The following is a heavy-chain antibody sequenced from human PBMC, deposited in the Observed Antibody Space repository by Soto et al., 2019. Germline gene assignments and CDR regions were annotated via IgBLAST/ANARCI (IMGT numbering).Heavy chain of an antibody. CDR1: GASISSYD. CDR2: IYYSGSS. J-gene: IGHJ4*02. CDR3: AGEIRRGWRFDY. V-gene: IGHV4-59*01. D-gene: IGHD6-19*01. Sequence: QVQLQESGPGLVKPSETLSLTCTVSGASISSYDWSWIRQSPGKGLEWIGYIYYSGSSLYNPSLKRRLSMSVDTSRNQFSLRLSSVTAADTAVYYCAGEIRRGWRFDYWGQGTLITVSS.